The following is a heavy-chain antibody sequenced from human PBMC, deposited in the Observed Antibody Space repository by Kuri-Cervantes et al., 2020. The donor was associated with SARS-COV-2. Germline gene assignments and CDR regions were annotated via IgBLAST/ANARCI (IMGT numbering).Heavy chain of an antibody. Sequence: ASVKVSCKASGYTFTSYGISWVRQAPGQGLEWMGWISAYNGNTNYAQKLQGRVTMTTDTSTGTAYMELSSLRSEDTAVYYCARDRPDSPMGQQLVRYFDLWGRGTLVTVAS. D-gene: IGHD6-13*01. CDR1: GYTFTSYG. CDR3: ARDRPDSPMGQQLVRYFDL. V-gene: IGHV1-18*01. CDR2: ISAYNGNT. J-gene: IGHJ2*01.